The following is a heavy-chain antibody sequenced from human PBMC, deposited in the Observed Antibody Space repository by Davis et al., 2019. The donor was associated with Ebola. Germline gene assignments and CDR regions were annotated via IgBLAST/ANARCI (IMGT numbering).Heavy chain of an antibody. V-gene: IGHV3-15*01. J-gene: IGHJ4*02. CDR3: TTDPSYEGSGYYDFDY. CDR2: IRSETDGETT. Sequence: PGGSLRLSCAASGFTFSNAWMSWVRQAPGKGLEWIGRIRSETDGETTHYAAPVKGRFTISRDDSKNMLFLQMDSLKTEDTAVYFCTTDPSYEGSGYYDFDYWGQGTLVTVSS. CDR1: GFTFSNAW. D-gene: IGHD3-22*01.